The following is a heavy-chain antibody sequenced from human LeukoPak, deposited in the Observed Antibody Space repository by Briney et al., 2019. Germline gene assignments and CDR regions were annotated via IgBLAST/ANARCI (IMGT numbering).Heavy chain of an antibody. CDR2: ISVSGGST. CDR1: GFTFSSYA. J-gene: IGHJ4*02. Sequence: GGSLRLSCVAYGFTFSSYAMSWVRQAPGKGLEWVSAISVSGGSTYYADSVKGRFTISRDNSKNTLYLQMNSLRAEDTAVYYCAKSTIFGEYYFDYWGQGTLVTVSS. V-gene: IGHV3-23*01. CDR3: AKSTIFGEYYFDY. D-gene: IGHD3-3*01.